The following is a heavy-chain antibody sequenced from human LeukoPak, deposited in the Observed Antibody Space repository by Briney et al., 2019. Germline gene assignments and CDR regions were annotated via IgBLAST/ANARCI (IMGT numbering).Heavy chain of an antibody. CDR3: AKAMSIDYYDSKNFYRVEFDS. CDR1: GFTFSGSA. D-gene: IGHD3-22*01. Sequence: PGGSLRLSCAASGFTFSGSAMHRVRQASGKGLEWVGRIRSKANSYATAYAASVKGRFTISRDDSKNTAYLQMNSLKTEDTAVYYCAKAMSIDYYDSKNFYRVEFDSWGQGTLVTVSS. V-gene: IGHV3-73*01. J-gene: IGHJ4*02. CDR2: IRSKANSYAT.